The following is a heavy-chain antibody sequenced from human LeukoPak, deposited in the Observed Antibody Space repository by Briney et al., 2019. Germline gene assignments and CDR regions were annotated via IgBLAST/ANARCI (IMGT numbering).Heavy chain of an antibody. CDR1: GFTFSSYS. Sequence: GGSLRLSCAASGFTFSSYSMNWVRQAPGKGLEWVSYISSSSSTIYYADSVKGRFTISRDNAKNSLYLQMNSLRAEDAAAYYCAGPVVTPGRWYFDLWGRGTLVTVSS. D-gene: IGHD4-23*01. J-gene: IGHJ2*01. V-gene: IGHV3-48*01. CDR2: ISSSSSTI. CDR3: AGPVVTPGRWYFDL.